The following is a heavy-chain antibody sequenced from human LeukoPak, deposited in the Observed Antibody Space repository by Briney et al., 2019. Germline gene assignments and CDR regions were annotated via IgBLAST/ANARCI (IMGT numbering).Heavy chain of an antibody. D-gene: IGHD6-19*01. V-gene: IGHV3-48*03. Sequence: GGSLRLSCVASGFTFSTYEMHWVRQAPGKGLEWVSYISTTVTIMFHADSVKGRFTISRDNAKNSLYLQMNSLGAEDTAVYYCARGLSSGWVWGQGTLVTVSS. CDR1: GFTFSTYE. J-gene: IGHJ4*02. CDR3: ARGLSSGWV. CDR2: ISTTVTIM.